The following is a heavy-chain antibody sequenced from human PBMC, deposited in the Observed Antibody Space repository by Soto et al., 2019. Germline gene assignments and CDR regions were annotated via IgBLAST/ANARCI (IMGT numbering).Heavy chain of an antibody. CDR2: INHSGST. CDR3: AFLLASRFYYYGMYF. V-gene: IGHV4-34*01. Sequence: SETLSLTCAVYGGSFSGYYWSWIRQPPGKGMEWIGEINHSGSTNYNPSLKSRVTISVDTSNNQFSLKLSSVTAADTAVYYCAFLLASRFYYYGMYFCGQGTTVTVSS. J-gene: IGHJ6*02. CDR1: GGSFSGYY. D-gene: IGHD6-6*01.